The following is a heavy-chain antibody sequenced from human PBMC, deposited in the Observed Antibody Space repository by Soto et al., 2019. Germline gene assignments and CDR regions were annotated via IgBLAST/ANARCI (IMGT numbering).Heavy chain of an antibody. CDR2: IYGSGNT. J-gene: IGHJ3*02. D-gene: IGHD3-10*01. CDR1: GDSISSYY. Sequence: SETLSLTCAFSGDSISSYYWSWIRQPPGKGLEWIGYIYGSGNTNYNPSLNSRVIISIDTSQNQLSLKLTSVTAADTAVYYCARPHGGPYAFDIWGRGTMVTVSS. CDR3: ARPHGGPYAFDI. V-gene: IGHV4-59*01.